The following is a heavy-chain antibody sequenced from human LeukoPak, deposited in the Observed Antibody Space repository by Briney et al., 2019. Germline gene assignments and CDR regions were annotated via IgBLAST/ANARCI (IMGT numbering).Heavy chain of an antibody. D-gene: IGHD2-15*01. J-gene: IGHJ4*02. CDR1: GFTFSSFA. CDR2: ITGSGSTT. V-gene: IGHV3-23*01. Sequence: GGSLRLSCAAAGFTFSSFAMNWVRQAPGKGLEWVSTITGSGSTTFYADSVKGRFTISRDNSKKTLFLQMNSLRAEDTAVYFCAKQIVVVTADMNYFDNWGQGTLVTVSS. CDR3: AKQIVVVTADMNYFDN.